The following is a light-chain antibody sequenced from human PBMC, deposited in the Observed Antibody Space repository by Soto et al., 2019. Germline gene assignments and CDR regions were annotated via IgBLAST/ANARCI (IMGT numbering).Light chain of an antibody. V-gene: IGLV6-57*04. CDR1: SGSIASDY. Sequence: NFMLTQPHSVSESPGKTVTISCTRSSGSIASDYVQWYQQRPGSAPTTVIYEDNRRPSGVPDRFSGSIDSSSNSASLTISGLKTEDEADYYCQSYDSSVVFGGGTKVTVL. CDR2: EDN. CDR3: QSYDSSVV. J-gene: IGLJ2*01.